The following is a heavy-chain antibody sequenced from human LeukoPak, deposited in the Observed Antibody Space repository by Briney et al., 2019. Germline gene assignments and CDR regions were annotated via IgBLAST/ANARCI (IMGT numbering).Heavy chain of an antibody. CDR1: GDTFSNYA. J-gene: IGHJ4*02. CDR3: ARSPDILTGEKFDY. CDR2: IIPIFGTA. D-gene: IGHD3-9*01. Sequence: GASVKVSCKASGDTFSNYAITWVRQAPGQGLEWMGGIIPIFGTANYAQKFQGRVTITADESTSTAYMELSSLRSDDTAVYYCARSPDILTGEKFDYWGQGTLVTVSS. V-gene: IGHV1-69*13.